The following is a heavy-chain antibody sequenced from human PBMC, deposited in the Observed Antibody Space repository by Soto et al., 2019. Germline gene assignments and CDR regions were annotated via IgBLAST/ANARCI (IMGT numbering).Heavy chain of an antibody. CDR3: ARLVWFGELYVYYYGMDV. V-gene: IGHV1-18*01. CDR2: ISAYNGNT. CDR1: GYTFTSYG. Sequence: GASVKVSCKASGYTFTSYGISWVRQAPGQGLEWMGWISAYNGNTNYAQKLQGRVTMTTDTSTSTAYMELRSLRSDDTAVYYCARLVWFGELYVYYYGMDVWGQGTTVTVSS. J-gene: IGHJ6*02. D-gene: IGHD3-10*01.